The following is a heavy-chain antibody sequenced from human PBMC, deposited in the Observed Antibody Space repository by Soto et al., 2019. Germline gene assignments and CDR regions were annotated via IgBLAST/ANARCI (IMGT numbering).Heavy chain of an antibody. CDR1: GFTFSSYA. CDR2: ISGSDGST. J-gene: IGHJ4*02. Sequence: GGSLRLSCAASGFTFSSYAMSWVRQAPGKGLEWVSAISGSDGSTYYADSVKGRLTISRDNSKNTLYLQMNSLRAEDTAVYYYAKPLEKNYYDSRGFPLDFDYWGQGTLVTVSS. V-gene: IGHV3-23*01. CDR3: AKPLEKNYYDSRGFPLDFDY. D-gene: IGHD3-22*01.